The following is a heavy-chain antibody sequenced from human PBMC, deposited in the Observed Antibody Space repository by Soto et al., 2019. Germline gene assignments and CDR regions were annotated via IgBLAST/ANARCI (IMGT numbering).Heavy chain of an antibody. V-gene: IGHV2-5*02. J-gene: IGHJ2*01. Sequence: QITLKESGPTLVKPTQTLTLTCTFSGFSLETSGMGMSWIRQPPGKALEWLALIYWDDDKRYSPSLKNRLTITKDTSKNQVVLTLTNMDPVDTATYYCAHSLXXXDNXGXXXXWYFDLWGRGTLVTVSS. CDR1: GFSLETSGMG. CDR3: AHSLXXXDNXGXXXXWYFDL. D-gene: IGHD3-22*01. CDR2: IYWDDDK.